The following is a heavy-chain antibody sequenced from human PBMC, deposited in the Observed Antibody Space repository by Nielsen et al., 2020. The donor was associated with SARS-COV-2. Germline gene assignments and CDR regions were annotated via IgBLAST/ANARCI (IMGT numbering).Heavy chain of an antibody. Sequence: GGSLRLSCAASGFTFSSYEMNWVRQAPGKGLEWVSYISSSGSIIYYADSVKGRFTISRDNAKNSLYLQMDSLRAEDTAVYYCARDISGWGWFDPWGQGTLVTVSS. CDR3: ARDISGWGWFDP. CDR2: ISSSGSII. V-gene: IGHV3-48*03. D-gene: IGHD6-19*01. J-gene: IGHJ5*02. CDR1: GFTFSSYE.